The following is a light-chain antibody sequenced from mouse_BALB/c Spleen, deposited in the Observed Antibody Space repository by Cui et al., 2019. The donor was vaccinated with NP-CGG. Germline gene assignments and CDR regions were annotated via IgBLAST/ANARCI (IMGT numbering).Light chain of an antibody. CDR3: VLWYSNHWV. J-gene: IGLJ1*01. Sequence: QAVVTQESALTTSPGETGTLTCRSSTGAVTTSNYANWVQEKPDHLFTGLIGGTNNRAPGVPARFSGSLIGDKAALTITGAQTEDEAIYFCVLWYSNHWVVGGGTKLTVL. CDR2: GTN. V-gene: IGLV1*01. CDR1: TGAVTTSNY.